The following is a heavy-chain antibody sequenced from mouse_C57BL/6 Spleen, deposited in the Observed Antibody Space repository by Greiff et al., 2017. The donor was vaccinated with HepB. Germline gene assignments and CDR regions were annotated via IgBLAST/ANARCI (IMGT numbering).Heavy chain of an antibody. D-gene: IGHD2-5*01. CDR2: ISSGSSTI. CDR3: ARRPGYSNSFDY. Sequence: EVKLMESGGGLVKPGGSLKLSCAASGFTFSDYGMHWVRQAPEKGLEWVAYISSGSSTIYYADTVKGRFTISRDNAKNTLFLQMTSLRSEDTAMYYCARRPGYSNSFDYWGQGTTLTVSS. J-gene: IGHJ2*01. V-gene: IGHV5-17*01. CDR1: GFTFSDYG.